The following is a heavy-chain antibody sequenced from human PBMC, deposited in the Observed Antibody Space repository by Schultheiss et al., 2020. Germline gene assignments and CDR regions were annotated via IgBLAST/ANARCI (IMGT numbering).Heavy chain of an antibody. CDR2: MNPNSGNT. CDR1: GYTFTSYD. V-gene: IGHV1-8*01. D-gene: IGHD1-26*01. Sequence: ASVKGSFKASGYTFTSYDINWVRQATGQGLEWMGWMNPNSGNTGYAQKFQGRVTMTRNTSISTAYMELSSLRSEDTAVYYCARSPFRREPLDWGQGTLVTVSS. J-gene: IGHJ4*02. CDR3: ARSPFRREPLD.